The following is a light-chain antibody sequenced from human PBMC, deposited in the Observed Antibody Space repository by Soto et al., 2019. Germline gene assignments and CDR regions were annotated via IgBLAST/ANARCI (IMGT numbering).Light chain of an antibody. Sequence: EIVFSQSPGIPSFSPGEKATPSCRASQSVSSTYLAWYQQKPGQAPRLLIYGASNRATGIPDRFSGSGSGTDFTLTISRLEPEDFAVYYCQQYGGSRWTFGQGTKVDIK. CDR1: QSVSSTY. CDR2: GAS. J-gene: IGKJ1*01. V-gene: IGKV3-20*01. CDR3: QQYGGSRWT.